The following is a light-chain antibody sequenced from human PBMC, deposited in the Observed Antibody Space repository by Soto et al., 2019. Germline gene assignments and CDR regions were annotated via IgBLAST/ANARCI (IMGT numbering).Light chain of an antibody. V-gene: IGKV3-15*01. CDR1: QSVSRK. CDR3: QQYYNWPPTHP. J-gene: IGKJ2*01. Sequence: EIVMTQSPATLSVSPGERATLSCRASQSVSRKLAWYQQKPGQAPGLLIYDASTRATGIAARFSGSGSGTEFTLAISRLQSEDFAVYYCQQYYNWPPTHPFGQRTKLDFK. CDR2: DAS.